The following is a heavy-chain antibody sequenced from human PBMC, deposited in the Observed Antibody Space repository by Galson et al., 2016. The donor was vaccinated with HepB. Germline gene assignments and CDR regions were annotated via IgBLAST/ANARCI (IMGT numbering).Heavy chain of an antibody. CDR2: ISGSGDST. Sequence: SLRLSCAASGFTFSSYAMSWVRQAPGKGLEWVSAISGSGDSTYYADSVKGRFTISRDNSKNTLYLQMNSLRAEETAVYYCAARRGRPVHLYYYGMDVWGKGTTVTVSS. D-gene: IGHD3-10*01. CDR3: AARRGRPVHLYYYGMDV. J-gene: IGHJ6*04. V-gene: IGHV3-23*01. CDR1: GFTFSSYA.